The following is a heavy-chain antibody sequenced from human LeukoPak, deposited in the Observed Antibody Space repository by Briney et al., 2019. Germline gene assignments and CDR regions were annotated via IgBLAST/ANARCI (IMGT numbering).Heavy chain of an antibody. Sequence: GGSLRPSCAASGFTFSSYAMSWVRQAPGKGLERVSAISGSGGSTYYADSVKGRFTISRDNSKNTLYLQMNSLRAEDTAVYYCAKESARYYYYYMDVWGKGTTVTVSS. CDR2: ISGSGGST. CDR1: GFTFSSYA. V-gene: IGHV3-23*01. J-gene: IGHJ6*03. CDR3: AKESARYYYYYMDV.